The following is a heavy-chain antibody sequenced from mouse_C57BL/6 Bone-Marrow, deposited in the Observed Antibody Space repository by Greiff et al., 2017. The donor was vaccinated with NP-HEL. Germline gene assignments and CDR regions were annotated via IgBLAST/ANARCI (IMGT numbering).Heavy chain of an antibody. D-gene: IGHD1-1*01. CDR2: IHPSDSDT. CDR1: GYTFTSYW. CDR3: ARSRDYYGSSSWYFDV. V-gene: IGHV1-74*01. J-gene: IGHJ1*03. Sequence: VQLQQPGAELVKPGASVKVSCKASGYTFTSYWMHWVKQRPGQGLEWIGRIHPSDSDTNYNQKFKGKATLTVDKSSSTAYMQLSSLTSEDSAVYYCARSRDYYGSSSWYFDVWGTGTTVTVSS.